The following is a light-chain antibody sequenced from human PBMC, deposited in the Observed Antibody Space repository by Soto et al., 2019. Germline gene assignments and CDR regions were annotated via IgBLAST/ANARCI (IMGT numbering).Light chain of an antibody. Sequence: LALSALTRPVTPGTPAPRSCTSSHVLLHRSGYNYLDWYLQKPGQSPQLLIYLGSNRSSGVPDRFSGSGSGTDLTLKISRVEAEDVGVYYCMQALQSLRTFGQGTKVDIK. V-gene: IGKV2-28*01. J-gene: IGKJ1*01. CDR1: HVLLHRSGYNY. CDR3: MQALQSLRT. CDR2: LGS.